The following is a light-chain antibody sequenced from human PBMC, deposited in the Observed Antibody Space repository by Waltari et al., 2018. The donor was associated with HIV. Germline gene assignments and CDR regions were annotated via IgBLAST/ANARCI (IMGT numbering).Light chain of an antibody. Sequence: QSVLTQPPSASGTPGQRVTISCSGSSSNIGSSPVNWYQQLPVTAPKLLMYINYQRPSGVPVRFFGSKSGTSASLAISGLQSEDEADYFCAAWDDSLKGVVFGGGTKLTVL. J-gene: IGLJ2*01. V-gene: IGLV1-44*01. CDR2: INY. CDR3: AAWDDSLKGVV. CDR1: SSNIGSSP.